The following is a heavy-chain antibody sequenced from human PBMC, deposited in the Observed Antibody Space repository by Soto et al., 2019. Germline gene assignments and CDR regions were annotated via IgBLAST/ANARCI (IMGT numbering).Heavy chain of an antibody. CDR2: SSPYSGNT. J-gene: IGHJ6*02. D-gene: IGHD3-16*01. CDR1: GYIFVNYG. Sequence: QVQLVQSGDEVRKPGSSVKVSCKASGYIFVNYGIAWVRQAPGQGLEWMGWSSPYSGNTHYASKVQGRLTMTTDPSTSPAYMDLGSLTSDDTAVYYCAMVDNYVTPTPQDVWGQGTTVTVSS. V-gene: IGHV1-18*01. CDR3: AMVDNYVTPTPQDV.